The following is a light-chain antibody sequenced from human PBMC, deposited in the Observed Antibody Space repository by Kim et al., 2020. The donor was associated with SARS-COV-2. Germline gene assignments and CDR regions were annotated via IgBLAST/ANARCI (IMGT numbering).Light chain of an antibody. Sequence: DIQMTQSQSSLSASVGDRFTITCRASQDISRYLNWYQQKPGKAPKLLIYTASSLQSGVPSSFTGSGSETDFTLTITSLQPEDFATYYCQNTSSAPRTFGQGTKVDIK. CDR3: QNTSSAPRT. CDR1: QDISRY. J-gene: IGKJ1*01. CDR2: TAS. V-gene: IGKV1-39*01.